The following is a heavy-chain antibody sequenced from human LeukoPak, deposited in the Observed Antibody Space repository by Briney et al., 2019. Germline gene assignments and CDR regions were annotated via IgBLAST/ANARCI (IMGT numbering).Heavy chain of an antibody. CDR3: ARTYYDILTGYYNVRQTIDY. V-gene: IGHV1-18*01. D-gene: IGHD3-9*01. Sequence: ASVKVSCKASGYTFTSYGISWVRQAPGQGLEWMGWISAYNGNTNYAQKLQGRVTMTTDTSTSTAYMELRSLRSDDTAVYYCARTYYDILTGYYNVRQTIDYWGQGTLVTVSS. CDR2: ISAYNGNT. CDR1: GYTFTSYG. J-gene: IGHJ4*02.